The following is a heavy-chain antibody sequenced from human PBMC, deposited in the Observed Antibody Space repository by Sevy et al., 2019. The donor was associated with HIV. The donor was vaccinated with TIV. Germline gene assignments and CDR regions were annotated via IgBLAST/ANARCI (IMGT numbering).Heavy chain of an antibody. CDR1: GFTFGTYG. CDR2: IWYDGSNK. Sequence: GGSLRLSCVASGFTFGTYGMDWVRQAPGKGLEWVAVIWYDGSNKYYGDSVKGRFTISRDNSKNTLYLQMNSLRAEDTAVYYCAKGGDPKSGYSSGWGQGTLVTVSS. J-gene: IGHJ4*02. CDR3: AKGGDPKSGYSSG. V-gene: IGHV3-33*06. D-gene: IGHD6-19*01.